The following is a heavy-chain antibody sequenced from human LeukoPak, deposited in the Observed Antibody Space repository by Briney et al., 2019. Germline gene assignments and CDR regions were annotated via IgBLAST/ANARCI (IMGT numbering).Heavy chain of an antibody. J-gene: IGHJ4*02. Sequence: SETLSLTCTVSGGSISSYYWSWIRQPPGKGLEWIGYIYYSGSTNYNPSLKSRVTISVDTSKNQFSQKLSSVTAADTAVYYCARHRGGIAVAGTLYWGQGTLVTVSS. V-gene: IGHV4-59*01. D-gene: IGHD6-19*01. CDR1: GGSISSYY. CDR3: ARHRGGIAVAGTLY. CDR2: IYYSGST.